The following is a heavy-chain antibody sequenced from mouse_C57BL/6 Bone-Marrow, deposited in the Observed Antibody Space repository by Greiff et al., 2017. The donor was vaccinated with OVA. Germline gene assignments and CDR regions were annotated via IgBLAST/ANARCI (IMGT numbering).Heavy chain of an antibody. Sequence: EVKVVESGGGLVKPGGSLKLSCAASGFTFSSYAMSWVRQTPEKRLEWVATISDGGSYTYYPDNVKGRFTISRDNAKNNLYLQMSHLKSEDTAMYYCARGNCGPWFAYWGQGTLVTVSA. V-gene: IGHV5-4*03. J-gene: IGHJ3*01. D-gene: IGHD4-1*01. CDR2: ISDGGSYT. CDR1: GFTFSSYA. CDR3: ARGNCGPWFAY.